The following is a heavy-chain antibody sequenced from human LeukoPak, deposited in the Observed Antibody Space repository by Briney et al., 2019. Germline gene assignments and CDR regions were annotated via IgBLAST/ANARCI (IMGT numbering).Heavy chain of an antibody. CDR1: GGSISNYY. Sequence: PSETLSLTCTVSGGSISNYYWSWIRQPAGKGLEWIGRIYTTGSTNYNPSLKSRVTMSVDTSKNQFSLKLSSVTAADTAVYYCARAGDSSGYYYGWYFDLWGRGTLVTVSS. D-gene: IGHD3-22*01. J-gene: IGHJ2*01. CDR2: IYTTGST. CDR3: ARAGDSSGYYYGWYFDL. V-gene: IGHV4-4*07.